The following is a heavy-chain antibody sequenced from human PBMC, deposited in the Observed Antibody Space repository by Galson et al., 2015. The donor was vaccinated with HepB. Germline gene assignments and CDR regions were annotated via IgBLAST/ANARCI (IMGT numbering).Heavy chain of an antibody. CDR2: IKQDGSEK. Sequence: SLRLSCAASGFTFSSYWMSWVRQAPGKGLEWVANIKQDGSEKYYVDSVKGRFTISRDNAKNSLYLQMNSLRAEDTAVYYCARVGTWSPGAFDIWGQGTMVTVSS. D-gene: IGHD3-3*01. CDR1: GFTFSSYW. CDR3: ARVGTWSPGAFDI. V-gene: IGHV3-7*03. J-gene: IGHJ3*02.